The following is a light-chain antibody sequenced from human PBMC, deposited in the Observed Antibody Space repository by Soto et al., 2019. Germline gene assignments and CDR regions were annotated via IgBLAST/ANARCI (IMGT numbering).Light chain of an antibody. CDR1: QSISYW. CDR3: LQHRSYPWT. J-gene: IGKJ1*01. V-gene: IGKV1-5*01. Sequence: DIQMTQSPSTLSASVGDRVTITCRASQSISYWLAWYQQKPGRAPKLLIYDASSLESGVPSRFSGSGSGTEFTLTISSLQPEDSAIYYCLQHRSYPWTFGQGTKLEIK. CDR2: DAS.